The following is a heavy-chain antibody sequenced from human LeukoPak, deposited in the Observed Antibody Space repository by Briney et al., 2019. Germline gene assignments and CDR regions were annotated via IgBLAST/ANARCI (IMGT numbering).Heavy chain of an antibody. CDR3: ARGGYYYGSGSQYNWFDP. J-gene: IGHJ5*02. Sequence: SETLSLTCAVYGGSFSGYYWSWIRQPPGEGLEWIGEINHSGSTNYNPSLKSRVTISVDTSKNQFSLKLSSVTAADTAVYYCARGGYYYGSGSQYNWFDPWGQGTLVTVSS. CDR1: GGSFSGYY. CDR2: INHSGST. D-gene: IGHD3-10*01. V-gene: IGHV4-34*01.